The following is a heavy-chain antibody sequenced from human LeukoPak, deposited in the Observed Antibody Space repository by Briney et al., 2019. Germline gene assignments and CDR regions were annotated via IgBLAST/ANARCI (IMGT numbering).Heavy chain of an antibody. V-gene: IGHV5-51*01. CDR2: IYPGDSDT. Sequence: GESLKISCKGSGYSFNTYWIAWVRQMPGKGLEWMGIIYPGDSDTRYSPSFQGQVTISADKSISTAYLQWSNLKASDTAMYYCARRRWGSWGPNAFHIWGQGTMVTVSS. CDR3: ARRRWGSWGPNAFHI. D-gene: IGHD3-16*01. CDR1: GYSFNTYW. J-gene: IGHJ3*02.